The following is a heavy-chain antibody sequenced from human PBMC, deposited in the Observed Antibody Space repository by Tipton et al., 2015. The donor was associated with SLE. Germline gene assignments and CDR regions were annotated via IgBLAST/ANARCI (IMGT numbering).Heavy chain of an antibody. Sequence: TLSLTCTVSGGSINNYYWGWVRQSPENGLEWIASIDYSGSTYYNPSLRSRVTISVDTPKNQFSLKVTSVTASDTAVYYCARGRRDAYNFNYYYGVDVWGQGTTVTVSS. D-gene: IGHD5-24*01. V-gene: IGHV4-39*01. CDR3: ARGRRDAYNFNYYYGVDV. J-gene: IGHJ6*02. CDR1: GGSINNYY. CDR2: IDYSGST.